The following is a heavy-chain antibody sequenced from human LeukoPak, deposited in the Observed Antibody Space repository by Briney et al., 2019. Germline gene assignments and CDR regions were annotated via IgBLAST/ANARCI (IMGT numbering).Heavy chain of an antibody. V-gene: IGHV4-31*02. CDR3: ARALVGYSSYSHFDY. J-gene: IGHJ4*02. Sequence: LRLSCAASGFTFSDYYMSWIRQHPGKGLEWIGYIYYSGSTYYNPSLKSRVTISVDTPKNQFSLKLSSVTAADTAVYYCARALVGYSSYSHFDYWGQGTLVTVSS. CDR1: GFTFSDYY. D-gene: IGHD6-13*01. CDR2: IYYSGST.